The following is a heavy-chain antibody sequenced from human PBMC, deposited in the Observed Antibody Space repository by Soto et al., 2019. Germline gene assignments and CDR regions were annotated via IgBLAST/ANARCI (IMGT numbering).Heavy chain of an antibody. V-gene: IGHV3-30*18. Sequence: GSLILSCAAYGFTFSRYFMHWVRQAPGKGLEWVAIISYDGNTVYYSDSVRGRFTISRDNSNNTLYLQLNSLTAEDTAVYSCAKGAREGYSTLYYFDFWGLGTLVTVSS. CDR3: AKGAREGYSTLYYFDF. J-gene: IGHJ4*02. D-gene: IGHD4-4*01. CDR2: ISYDGNTV. CDR1: GFTFSRYF.